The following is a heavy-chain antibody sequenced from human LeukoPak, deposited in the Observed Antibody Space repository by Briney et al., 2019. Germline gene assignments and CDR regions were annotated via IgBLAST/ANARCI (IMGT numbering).Heavy chain of an antibody. CDR2: IKQDGSEK. V-gene: IGHV3-7*03. Sequence: GGSLRLSCAASGFSFSSYWMSWVRQAPGKGLEWVADIKQDGSEKYYVDSVKGRFTISRDNSKNTLYLQMNSLRAEDTAVYYCAREGYCSGGSCYFGAFDIWGQGTMVTVSS. D-gene: IGHD2-15*01. CDR1: GFSFSSYW. J-gene: IGHJ3*02. CDR3: AREGYCSGGSCYFGAFDI.